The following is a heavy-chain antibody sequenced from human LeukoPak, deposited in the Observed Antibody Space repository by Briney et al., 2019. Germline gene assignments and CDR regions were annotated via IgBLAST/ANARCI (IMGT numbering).Heavy chain of an antibody. CDR3: ARDQEGFDY. J-gene: IGHJ4*02. Sequence: ASVKVSCKASGYTFTSNYIHWVRQAPGQGLEWMGMIYPRDGSTSYAQKFQGRVTVTRDTSTSTVHMELSGLRSEDTAVYYCARDQEGFDYWGQGTLVTVSS. CDR2: IYPRDGST. CDR1: GYTFTSNY. V-gene: IGHV1-46*01.